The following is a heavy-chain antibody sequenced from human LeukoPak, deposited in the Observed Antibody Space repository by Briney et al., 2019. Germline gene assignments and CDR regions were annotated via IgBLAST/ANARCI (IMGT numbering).Heavy chain of an antibody. CDR3: ARDQEGFDY. J-gene: IGHJ4*02. Sequence: ASVKVSCKASGYTFTSNYIHWVRQAPGQGLEWMGMIYPRDGSTSYAQKFQGRVTVTRDTSTSTVHMELSGLRSEDTAVYYCARDQEGFDYWGQGTLVTVSS. CDR2: IYPRDGST. CDR1: GYTFTSNY. V-gene: IGHV1-46*01.